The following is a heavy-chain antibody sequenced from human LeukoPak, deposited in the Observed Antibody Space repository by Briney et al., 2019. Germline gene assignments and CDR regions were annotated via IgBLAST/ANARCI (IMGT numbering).Heavy chain of an antibody. V-gene: IGHV3-23*01. D-gene: IGHD4-23*01. CDR1: GFTFSSYG. CDR3: AKVLRWTNLDY. Sequence: GGSLRLSCAASGFTFSSYGMGWVRQAPGKGLEWVSAISGSGDSTYYADSVKGRFTISRDNSKNTVYLQMNSLRAEDTAVYYCAKVLRWTNLDYWGQGTLVTVSS. CDR2: ISGSGDST. J-gene: IGHJ4*02.